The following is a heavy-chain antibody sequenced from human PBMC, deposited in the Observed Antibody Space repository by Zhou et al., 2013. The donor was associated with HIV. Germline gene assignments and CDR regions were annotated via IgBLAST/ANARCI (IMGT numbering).Heavy chain of an antibody. J-gene: IGHJ5*02. Sequence: QVQLQESGPGLVKPSETLSLTCTVSGASINSHYWSWIRQPPGKGLEWIGYIYHRGSTYYSPSLKSRVTISVDKSKNQFSLRLSSVTAADTAVYYCARTYRQSEFSLGFDPWGPGNSWSPSLQ. CDR1: GASINSHY. D-gene: IGHD1-26*01. CDR3: ARTYRQSEFSLGFDP. V-gene: IGHV4-59*11. CDR2: IYHRGST.